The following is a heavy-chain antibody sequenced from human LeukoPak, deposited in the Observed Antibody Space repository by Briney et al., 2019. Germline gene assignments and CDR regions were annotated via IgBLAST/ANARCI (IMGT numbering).Heavy chain of an antibody. CDR2: IWYDGSNK. Sequence: PGGSLRLSCAASGFTFSSYGMHWVRQAPGKGLEWVAVIWYDGSNKYYADSVKGRFTISRDNSKNTLYLQMNSLGAEDTAVYYCAKVFERRYYYYMDVWGKGTTVTVSS. D-gene: IGHD5-24*01. V-gene: IGHV3-33*06. J-gene: IGHJ6*03. CDR1: GFTFSSYG. CDR3: AKVFERRYYYYMDV.